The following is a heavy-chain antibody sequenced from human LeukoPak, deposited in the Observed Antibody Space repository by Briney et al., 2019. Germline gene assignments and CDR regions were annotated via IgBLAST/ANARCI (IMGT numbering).Heavy chain of an antibody. D-gene: IGHD1-26*01. CDR2: INTNTGNP. J-gene: IGHJ4*02. CDR1: GYTFSSYT. CDR3: ASGPSYSGSNEYFDS. V-gene: IGHV7-4-1*02. Sequence: ASVKVSCKASGYTFSSYTMNWVRQAPGQGLEWMGWINTNTGNPTYAQDYTGRFVFSLDTSVSTTYLQISRLKAEDTAVYYCASGPSYSGSNEYFDSWGQGTWSPSPQ.